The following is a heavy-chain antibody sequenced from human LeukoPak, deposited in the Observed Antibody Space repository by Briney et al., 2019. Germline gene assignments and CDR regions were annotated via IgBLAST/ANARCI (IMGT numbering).Heavy chain of an antibody. D-gene: IGHD3-3*01. CDR2: ISWNSGSI. CDR1: GFTFDDYA. Sequence: GGSLRLSCAASGFTFDDYAMPWVRQAPGKGLEWVSGISWNSGSIGYADSVKGRFTISRDNAKNSLYLQMNSLRAEDTALYYCAKDAVEWLSAEFDYWGQGTLVTVSS. V-gene: IGHV3-9*01. J-gene: IGHJ4*02. CDR3: AKDAVEWLSAEFDY.